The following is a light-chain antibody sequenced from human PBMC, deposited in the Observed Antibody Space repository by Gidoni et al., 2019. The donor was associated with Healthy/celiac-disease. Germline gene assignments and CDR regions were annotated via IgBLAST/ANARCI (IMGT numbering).Light chain of an antibody. V-gene: IGKV1-8*01. Sequence: AIRMTQSPSSLSASTGARVTITCRASQGISSYLAWYQQKPGKAPKPLIYAASTLQSGVTSRFSGSGSGTDFTLTISCLQSEEFATYYCQQYYSYPYTFGQGTKLDIK. J-gene: IGKJ2*01. CDR2: AAS. CDR3: QQYYSYPYT. CDR1: QGISSY.